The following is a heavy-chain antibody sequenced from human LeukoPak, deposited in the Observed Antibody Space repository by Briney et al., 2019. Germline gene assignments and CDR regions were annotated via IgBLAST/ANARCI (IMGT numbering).Heavy chain of an antibody. J-gene: IGHJ5*02. Sequence: GGSLRLSCAASGFTFRSYWMNWVRQAPGKGLEWVSSISGSSYYIYYVDSVKGRFTISRDNAKNSLYLQMNSLRADDTAVYYCARVLLYNWFDPWGQGTLVTVSS. V-gene: IGHV3-21*01. CDR2: ISGSSYYI. D-gene: IGHD2-2*01. CDR1: GFTFRSYW. CDR3: ARVLLYNWFDP.